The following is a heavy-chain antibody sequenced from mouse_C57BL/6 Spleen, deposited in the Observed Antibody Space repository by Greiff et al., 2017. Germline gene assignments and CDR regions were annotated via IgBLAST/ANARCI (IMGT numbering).Heavy chain of an antibody. CDR1: GFTFSDYG. Sequence: EVKLVESGGGLVKPGGSLKLSCAASGFTFSDYGMHWVRQAPEKGLEWVAYISSGSSTIYYADTVEGRFTISRDNAKNTLFLQMTSLRSEDTAMYYCARGGNYVDYAMDYWGKGTSVTVSS. J-gene: IGHJ4*01. CDR2: ISSGSSTI. D-gene: IGHD2-1*01. CDR3: ARGGNYVDYAMDY. V-gene: IGHV5-17*01.